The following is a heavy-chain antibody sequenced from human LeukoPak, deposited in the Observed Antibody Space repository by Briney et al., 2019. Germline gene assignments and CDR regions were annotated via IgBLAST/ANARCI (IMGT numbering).Heavy chain of an antibody. V-gene: IGHV3-30-3*01. J-gene: IGHJ4*02. CDR3: ARGGGYSYGALDY. CDR1: GFTFSSYA. CDR2: ISYDGSNK. Sequence: GGSLRLSCTASGFTFSSYAMSWVRQAPGKGLEWVAVISYDGSNKYYADSVKGRFTISRDNSKNTLYLQMNSLRAEDTAVYYCARGGGYSYGALDYWGQGTLVTVSS. D-gene: IGHD5-18*01.